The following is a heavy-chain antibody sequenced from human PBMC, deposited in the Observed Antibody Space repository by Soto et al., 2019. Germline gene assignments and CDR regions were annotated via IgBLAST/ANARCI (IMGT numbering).Heavy chain of an antibody. CDR3: ARLNGYAYFDY. D-gene: IGHD5-12*01. Sequence: PSETLSLTCAVSGGSISSSNWWSWVRQPPGKGLEWIGEIYHSGSTNYNPSLKSLVTISVDTSKNQFSLKLSSVTAADTAVYYCARLNGYAYFDYWGQGTLVTVSS. CDR1: GGSISSSNW. V-gene: IGHV4-4*02. CDR2: IYHSGST. J-gene: IGHJ4*02.